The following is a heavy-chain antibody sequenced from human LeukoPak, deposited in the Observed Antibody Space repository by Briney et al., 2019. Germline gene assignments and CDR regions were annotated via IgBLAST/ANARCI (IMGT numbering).Heavy chain of an antibody. CDR1: GFTVSSNY. CDR3: AKDTPTTGYHLDS. D-gene: IGHD1-1*01. Sequence: PGGSLRLSCAASGFTVSSNYMNWVRQAPGKGLEWVSSISSSSSYIYYADSVKGRFTISRDNSENTLYLQINSLRVEDTAVYYCAKDTPTTGYHLDSWGQGTLVTVSS. J-gene: IGHJ4*02. V-gene: IGHV3-21*06. CDR2: ISSSSSYI.